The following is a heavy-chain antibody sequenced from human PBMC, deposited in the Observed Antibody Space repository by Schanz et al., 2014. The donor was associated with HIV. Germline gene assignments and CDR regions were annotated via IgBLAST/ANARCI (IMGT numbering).Heavy chain of an antibody. CDR1: GYTFTSQY. CDR3: ARVGAGVTVFFDY. J-gene: IGHJ4*02. V-gene: IGHV1-18*01. CDR2: INAYNGNT. Sequence: QVQLVQSGPEVKKPGASVKVSCKASGYTFTSQYMHWVRQAPGQGLEWMGWINAYNGNTHYAQKCQGRVTMTTDTSTSTAYMELRNLRSDDTAVFYCARVGAGVTVFFDYWGQGTLVSVSS. D-gene: IGHD3-10*01.